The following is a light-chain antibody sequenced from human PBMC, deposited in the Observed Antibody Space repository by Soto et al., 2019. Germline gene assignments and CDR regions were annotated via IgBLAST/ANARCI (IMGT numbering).Light chain of an antibody. CDR2: SNN. Sequence: QSVLTQPPSASGTPGQRVTISCSGSSSNIGSNYVYWYQQLPGTAPKLLIYSNNQRPSGVPDRFSGSKSGTSASLAISGLRSEDEADYYCSSYTSSSTLYVFGTGTKVTVL. J-gene: IGLJ1*01. CDR3: SSYTSSSTLYV. V-gene: IGLV1-47*02. CDR1: SSNIGSNY.